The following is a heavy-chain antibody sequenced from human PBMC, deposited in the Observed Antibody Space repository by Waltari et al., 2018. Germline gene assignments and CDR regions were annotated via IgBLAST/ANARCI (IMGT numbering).Heavy chain of an antibody. Sequence: QVQLQESGPGLVKPSETLSLTCTVSGGSLSSYYWRWIRQPPGKGLEWIGYIYYSGSTNYNPSLKSRVTISVDTSKNQFSLKLSSVTAADTAVYYCARDLYGGNSLGYWGQGTLVTVSS. CDR2: IYYSGST. D-gene: IGHD2-21*02. CDR1: GGSLSSYY. V-gene: IGHV4-59*01. J-gene: IGHJ4*02. CDR3: ARDLYGGNSLGY.